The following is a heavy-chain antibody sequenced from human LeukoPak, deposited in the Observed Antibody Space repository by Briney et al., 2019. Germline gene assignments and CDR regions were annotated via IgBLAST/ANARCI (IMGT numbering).Heavy chain of an antibody. CDR3: AKDPVDDYVWGSYHFDY. J-gene: IGHJ4*02. D-gene: IGHD3-16*02. CDR1: GFTFSSYA. Sequence: GGSLRLSCAASGFTFSSYAMSWVRQAPGKGLEWVSAISGSGGSTYYADSVKGRFTISRDNSKNTLYLQMNSLRAEDTAVYYCAKDPVDDYVWGSYHFDYWGQGTLVTVSS. V-gene: IGHV3-23*01. CDR2: ISGSGGST.